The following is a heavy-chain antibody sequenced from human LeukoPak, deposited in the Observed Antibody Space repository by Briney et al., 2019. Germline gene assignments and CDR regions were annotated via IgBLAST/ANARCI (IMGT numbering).Heavy chain of an antibody. D-gene: IGHD3-10*01. V-gene: IGHV4-59*01. CDR3: ARGRGSLTY. CDR2: FYDTRSP. CDR1: GVSISLYY. Sequence: PSETLSLTFTGSGVSISLYYWSWIRQPPGKGLEWIGYFYDTRSPKSNPALDRRATISVNMSRNQSPQNLTSVTAADAAVYYCARGRGSLTYWGQGTLATVSS. J-gene: IGHJ4*02.